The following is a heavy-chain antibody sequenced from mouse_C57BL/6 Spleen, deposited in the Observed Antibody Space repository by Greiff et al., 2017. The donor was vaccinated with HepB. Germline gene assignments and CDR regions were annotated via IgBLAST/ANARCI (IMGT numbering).Heavy chain of an antibody. CDR3: ARAHYYGSSYAFDY. Sequence: VQLQQPGAELVMPGASVKLSCKASGYTFTSYWMHWVKQRPGQGLEWIGEIDPSDSYTNYNQKFKGKSTLTVDKSSSTAYMQLSSLTSEDSAVYYCARAHYYGSSYAFDYWGQGTTLTVSS. D-gene: IGHD1-1*01. V-gene: IGHV1-69*01. CDR1: GYTFTSYW. CDR2: IDPSDSYT. J-gene: IGHJ2*01.